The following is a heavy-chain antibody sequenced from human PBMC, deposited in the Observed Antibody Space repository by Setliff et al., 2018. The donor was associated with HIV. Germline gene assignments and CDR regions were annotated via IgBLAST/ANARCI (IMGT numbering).Heavy chain of an antibody. CDR2: IYSGGST. CDR1: GGSISGYY. V-gene: IGHV4-4*09. CDR3: ARKGNWNYPYDY. Sequence: PSETLSLTCTVSGGSISGYYWSWIRQAPGKGLEWMGYIYSGGSTNYNPSLKSRVTISEDTSKNQLSLKLRSVTAADTAVYYCARKGNWNYPYDYWGQGTMVTVSS. J-gene: IGHJ4*03. D-gene: IGHD1-7*01.